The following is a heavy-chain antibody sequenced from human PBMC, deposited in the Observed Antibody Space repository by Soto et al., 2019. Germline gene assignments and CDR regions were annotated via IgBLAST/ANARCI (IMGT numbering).Heavy chain of an antibody. J-gene: IGHJ3*02. CDR3: AHPRGYGVFDAYDI. D-gene: IGHD4-17*01. V-gene: IGHV3-23*01. CDR2: LTPSGGET. Sequence: GGSLRLSCVASGFTFSTYAMSWVRQAPGKGLEWVSALTPSGGETYYADSVKGRCTISRDNSMNALYLQMNSLRIEDTAVYYCAHPRGYGVFDAYDIWGQGTMVTVSS. CDR1: GFTFSTYA.